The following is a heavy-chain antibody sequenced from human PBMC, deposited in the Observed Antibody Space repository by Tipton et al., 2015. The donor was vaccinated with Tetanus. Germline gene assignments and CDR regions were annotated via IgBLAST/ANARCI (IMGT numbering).Heavy chain of an antibody. CDR2: LYPGDSDT. Sequence: VQLVQSGGEVKKPGESLKISCKGSGYIFNNYWIGWVRQKPGKGLEWMGILYPGDSDTRYSPSFQGQVTISVDKSINTAYLQWSSLEASDTSMFYCARAHCTDGVCNFDFWGQGALVTVAS. V-gene: IGHV5-51*01. CDR3: ARAHCTDGVCNFDF. CDR1: GYIFNNYW. D-gene: IGHD2-8*01. J-gene: IGHJ4*02.